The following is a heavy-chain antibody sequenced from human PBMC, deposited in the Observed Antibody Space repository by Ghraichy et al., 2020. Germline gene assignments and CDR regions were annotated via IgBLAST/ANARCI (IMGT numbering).Heavy chain of an antibody. CDR1: DYTFTSYG. CDR2: ISGYKGNT. CDR3: ARTRQAHWYFDL. V-gene: IGHV1-18*01. J-gene: IGHJ2*01. Sequence: ASVKVSCKASDYTFTSYGIAWVRQAPGQGLEWMGWISGYKGNTNYAQKFQGRVTMTIDISTTTAYVELRGLSSDDTAVYFCARTRQAHWYFDLWGRGTLVTVSS.